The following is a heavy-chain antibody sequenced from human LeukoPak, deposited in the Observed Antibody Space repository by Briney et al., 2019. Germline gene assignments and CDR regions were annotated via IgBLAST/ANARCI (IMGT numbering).Heavy chain of an antibody. CDR3: ARDQAYSSSWYY. D-gene: IGHD6-13*01. V-gene: IGHV3-11*06. J-gene: IGHJ4*02. CDR1: GFTFSDYY. Sequence: GGPLRLSCAASGFTFSDYYMSWIRQAPGKGLEWVSYISSSSSYIYYADSVKGRFTISRDNAKNSLYLQMNSLRAEDTAVYYCARDQAYSSSWYYWGQGTLVTVSS. CDR2: ISSSSSYI.